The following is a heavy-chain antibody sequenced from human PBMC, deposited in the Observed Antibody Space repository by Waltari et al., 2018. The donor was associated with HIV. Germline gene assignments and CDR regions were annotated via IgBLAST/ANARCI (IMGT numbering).Heavy chain of an antibody. Sequence: QVQLAQSGAEVKKPGASVKVSCKISGYTFTKYGITWVRQAPGQGLEWMGWINTYNGNTNYAQKFQDRVTMTTDTSTSTVYMDLRSLRSDDTAVYYCARDGADLYSSAHYYYYYGLDVWGQGTTVTVSS. D-gene: IGHD6-25*01. CDR3: ARDGADLYSSAHYYYYYGLDV. V-gene: IGHV1-18*01. CDR2: INTYNGNT. J-gene: IGHJ6*02. CDR1: GYTFTKYG.